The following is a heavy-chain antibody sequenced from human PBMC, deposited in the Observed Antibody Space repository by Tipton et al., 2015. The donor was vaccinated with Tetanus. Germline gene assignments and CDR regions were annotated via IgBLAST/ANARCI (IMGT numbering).Heavy chain of an antibody. Sequence: TLSLTCTVSGGSISSYYWSWIRQPPGKGLEWIGYIYYSGSTNYNPSLKSRVTISVDTSKNQFSLKLSSVTAADTAVYYCARQSGRWLPQSQMHYYYGMDVWGQGTTVTVSS. V-gene: IGHV4-59*08. CDR1: GGSISSYY. D-gene: IGHD5-24*01. CDR2: IYYSGST. J-gene: IGHJ6*02. CDR3: ARQSGRWLPQSQMHYYYGMDV.